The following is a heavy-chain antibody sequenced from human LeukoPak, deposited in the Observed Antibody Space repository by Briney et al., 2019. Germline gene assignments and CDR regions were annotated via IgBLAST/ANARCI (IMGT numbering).Heavy chain of an antibody. V-gene: IGHV1-69*04. CDR3: ARGYYDSSGYSYYYGMDV. J-gene: IGHJ6*02. Sequence: SVKVSCKASGGTFSSYAISWVRRAPGQGLEWMGRIIPILGIANYAQKFQGRVTITADKSTSTAYMELSSLRSEDTAVYYCARGYYDSSGYSYYYGMDVWGQGTTVTVSS. CDR2: IIPILGIA. D-gene: IGHD3-22*01. CDR1: GGTFSSYA.